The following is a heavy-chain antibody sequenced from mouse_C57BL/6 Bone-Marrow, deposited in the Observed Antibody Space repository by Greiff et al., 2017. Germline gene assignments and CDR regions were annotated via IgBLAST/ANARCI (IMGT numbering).Heavy chain of an antibody. V-gene: IGHV3-1*01. J-gene: IGHJ1*03. Sequence: EVKLVESGPGMVKPSQSLSLTCTVTGYSITSGYDWHWLRHLPGNKLEWMGYISYSGSTNYNPTLKSRISITHDTSKNHFFLKLNSVTTEDTATYYCARGRLGRYFDVWGTGTAVTVSA. D-gene: IGHD2-4*01. CDR3: ARGRLGRYFDV. CDR2: ISYSGST. CDR1: GYSITSGYD.